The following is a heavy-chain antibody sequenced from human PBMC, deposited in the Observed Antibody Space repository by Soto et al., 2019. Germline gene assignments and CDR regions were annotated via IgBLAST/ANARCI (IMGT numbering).Heavy chain of an antibody. CDR1: GFTFCNYA. J-gene: IGHJ4*02. CDR3: AKRKYGDYVGGFDR. CDR2: ITSSGGST. Sequence: EAQLLESGGGLVLPGGSLRLSCAVSGFTFCNYAMSWVRQPPGKGLEWVSSITSSGGSTYYADSVKGRLTISRDNSENTLYLQMNSLRAEDTAVYHCAKRKYGDYVGGFDRWGQGTLVTVSS. D-gene: IGHD4-17*01. V-gene: IGHV3-23*01.